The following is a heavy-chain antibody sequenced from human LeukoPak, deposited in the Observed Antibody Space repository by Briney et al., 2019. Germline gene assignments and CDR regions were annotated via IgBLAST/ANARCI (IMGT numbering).Heavy chain of an antibody. CDR1: GFTFSSYW. D-gene: IGHD3-22*01. V-gene: IGHV3-7*01. Sequence: GGSLRLSCAASGFTFSSYWMSWVRQAPGKGLEWVANIKQDGSEKYYVDSVKGRFTISRDNAKNSLYLQMNSLRAEDTAVYYCARSGRYYDSSGYVSDGAFDIWGQGTMVTVSS. J-gene: IGHJ3*02. CDR3: ARSGRYYDSSGYVSDGAFDI. CDR2: IKQDGSEK.